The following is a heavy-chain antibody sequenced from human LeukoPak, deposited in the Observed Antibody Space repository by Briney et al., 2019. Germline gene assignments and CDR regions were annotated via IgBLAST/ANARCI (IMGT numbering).Heavy chain of an antibody. CDR3: ARDHDYAFDN. V-gene: IGHV3-43*02. D-gene: IGHD4-17*01. CDR1: GFSFYDYA. J-gene: IGHJ4*02. Sequence: PGGSLRLSCSASGFSFYDYAVLWLRQAPGKGLEWVSLTSRDGGITHYADSVKGRFTISADNAKNSLYLQMNSLRVEDTAVYYCARDHDYAFDNWGQGTLVSVSS. CDR2: TSRDGGIT.